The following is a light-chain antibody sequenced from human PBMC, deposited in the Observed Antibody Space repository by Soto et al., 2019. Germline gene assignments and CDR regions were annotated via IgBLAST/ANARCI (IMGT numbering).Light chain of an antibody. J-gene: IGKJ2*01. CDR2: AAS. CDR3: QQSYSSPYT. Sequence: DIQMTQSPSSLSASVGDRVTITCRASQSISNYLNWYQQKPGKAPKLLIYAASNLQSGVPSRFSGSGSGTDFTLTISSLQPEDFATYYCQQSYSSPYTSGQGTKLEIK. V-gene: IGKV1-39*01. CDR1: QSISNY.